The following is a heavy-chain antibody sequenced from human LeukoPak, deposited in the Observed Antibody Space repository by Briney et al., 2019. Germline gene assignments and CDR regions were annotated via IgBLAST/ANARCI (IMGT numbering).Heavy chain of an antibody. D-gene: IGHD3-10*01. V-gene: IGHV4-39*01. CDR2: IYYSGST. Sequence: PSETLSLTCTVSGGSISSSSYYWGWIRQPPGKGLEWIGSIYYSGSTYYNPSLKSRVTISVDTSKNQFSLKLSSVTAADTAVYYCARAPYIGPGNFDYWGQGTLVTVSS. J-gene: IGHJ4*02. CDR1: GGSISSSSYY. CDR3: ARAPYIGPGNFDY.